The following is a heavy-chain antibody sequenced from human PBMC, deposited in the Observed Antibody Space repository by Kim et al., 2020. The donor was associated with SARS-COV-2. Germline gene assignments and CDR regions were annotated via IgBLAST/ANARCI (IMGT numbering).Heavy chain of an antibody. D-gene: IGHD6-13*01. V-gene: IGHV4-39*01. Sequence: SLKSQVTISVATSKNQFSLKLSSVTAADTAVYYCARHRAAAAVPYNWFDPWGQGTLVTVSS. CDR3: ARHRAAAAVPYNWFDP. J-gene: IGHJ5*02.